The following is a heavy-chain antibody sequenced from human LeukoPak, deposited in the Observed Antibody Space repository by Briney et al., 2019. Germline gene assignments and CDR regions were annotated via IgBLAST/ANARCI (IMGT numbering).Heavy chain of an antibody. CDR1: GFTFSSYA. CDR3: VSEGPHYYDSSGYYYLRFAY. V-gene: IGHV3-23*01. D-gene: IGHD3-22*01. CDR2: ISGSGRST. Sequence: PGGSLRLSCAASGFTFSSYAMSWVRQAPGKGLEWVSAISGSGRSTYYADPVKGRFTISRDNSKNTLYLQMNSLRAEDTAVYYCVSEGPHYYDSSGYYYLRFAYWGQGTLVTVSS. J-gene: IGHJ4*02.